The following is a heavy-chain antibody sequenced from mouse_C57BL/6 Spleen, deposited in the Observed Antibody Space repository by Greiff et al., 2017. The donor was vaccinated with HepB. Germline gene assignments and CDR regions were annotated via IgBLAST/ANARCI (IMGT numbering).Heavy chain of an antibody. Sequence: VQLQQSGAELVRPGSSVKLSCKASGYTFTSYWMHWVKQRPIQGLEWIGNIDPSDSETHYNQKFKDKATLTVDKSSSTAYMQLSSLTSEDSAVYYCARKGYGSSFYYFDYWGQGTTLTVSS. D-gene: IGHD1-1*01. CDR3: ARKGYGSSFYYFDY. CDR2: IDPSDSET. J-gene: IGHJ2*01. CDR1: GYTFTSYW. V-gene: IGHV1-52*01.